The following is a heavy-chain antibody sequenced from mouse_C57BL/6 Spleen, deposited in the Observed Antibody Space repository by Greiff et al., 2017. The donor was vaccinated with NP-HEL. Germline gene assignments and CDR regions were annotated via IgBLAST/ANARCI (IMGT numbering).Heavy chain of an antibody. CDR3: TTLSYSNCDY. J-gene: IGHJ2*01. V-gene: IGHV14-4*01. D-gene: IGHD2-5*01. CDR2: IDPENGDT. CDR1: GFNIKDDY. Sequence: VQLQQSGAELVRPGASVKLSCTASGFNIKDDYMHWVKQRPEQGLEWIGWIDPENGDTEYASQLPGTATITADTSYHASYLQLSILTSEDTAVYCCTTLSYSNCDYWGQGTTLTVSS.